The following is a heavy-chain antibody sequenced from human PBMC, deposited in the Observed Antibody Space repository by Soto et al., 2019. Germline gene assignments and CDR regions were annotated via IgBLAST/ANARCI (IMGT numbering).Heavy chain of an antibody. Sequence: LRLSCAASGFTFDDYTMHWVRQAPGKGLEWVSLISWDGGSTYYADSVKGRFTISRDNSKNSLYLQMNSLRTEDTALYYCAKDTLLDYYYGMDGWGQGTTVTVS. CDR2: ISWDGGST. V-gene: IGHV3-43*01. CDR3: AKDTLLDYYYGMDG. CDR1: GFTFDDYT. J-gene: IGHJ6*02. D-gene: IGHD2-15*01.